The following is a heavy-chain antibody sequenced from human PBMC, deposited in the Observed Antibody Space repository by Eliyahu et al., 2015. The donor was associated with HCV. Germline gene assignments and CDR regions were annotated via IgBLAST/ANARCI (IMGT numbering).Heavy chain of an antibody. Sequence: QVQVVQSGADVRKPGASVKLSXRPSGHTFSGNXVHWVRQAPGQGLEWVGIIAPSGDRTTYAQKVQGRVTMTRDTSTSTVYMEXHSLRSEDTAVYYCARDVGWAPGGPWGQGTLVTVSX. J-gene: IGHJ5*02. CDR2: IAPSGDRT. D-gene: IGHD6-19*01. V-gene: IGHV1-46*01. CDR1: GHTFSGNX. CDR3: ARDVGWAPGGP.